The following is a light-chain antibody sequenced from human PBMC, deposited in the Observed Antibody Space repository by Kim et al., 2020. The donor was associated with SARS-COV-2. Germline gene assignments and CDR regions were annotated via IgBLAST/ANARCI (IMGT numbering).Light chain of an antibody. CDR1: TSDVGRYS. V-gene: IGLV2-18*02. Sequence: QSALTQPPSVSGSPGQSVTISCTGTTSDVGRYSVSWYQQSPGTAPKLLISDVNNRPSGVPDRFSGSKSGNTASLTISGLQAEDEADYYCSSFTSSSILFGGGTKLTVL. J-gene: IGLJ3*02. CDR3: SSFTSSSIL. CDR2: DVN.